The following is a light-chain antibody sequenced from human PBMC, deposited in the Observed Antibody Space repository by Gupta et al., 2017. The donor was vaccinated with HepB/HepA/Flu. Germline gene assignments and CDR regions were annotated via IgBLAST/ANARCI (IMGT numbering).Light chain of an antibody. Sequence: DIQMTQSPSTLSTSVGDRVTITCRASQTINTYLAWYQQKPGRAPKLLIYKASNLQSGVPSRFSGSGSGTEFSLTISSLQPDDFATYYCRQHDTYPLTFGGGTKVEI. J-gene: IGKJ4*01. V-gene: IGKV1-5*03. CDR1: QTINTY. CDR2: KAS. CDR3: RQHDTYPLT.